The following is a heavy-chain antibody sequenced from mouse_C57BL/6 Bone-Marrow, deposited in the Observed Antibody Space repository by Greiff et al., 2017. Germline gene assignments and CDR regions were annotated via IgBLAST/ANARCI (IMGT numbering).Heavy chain of an antibody. D-gene: IGHD2-4*01. CDR2: IYPRSGNT. Sequence: QVQLQQSGAELARPGASVKLSCKASGYTFTSYGISWVKQRTGQGLEWIGEIYPRSGNTYYNEKFKGKATLTAAKSSSTAYMELRSLTSEDSAVYFCEGDYDGEFAYWGQGALVTVSA. V-gene: IGHV1-81*01. J-gene: IGHJ3*01. CDR3: EGDYDGEFAY. CDR1: GYTFTSYG.